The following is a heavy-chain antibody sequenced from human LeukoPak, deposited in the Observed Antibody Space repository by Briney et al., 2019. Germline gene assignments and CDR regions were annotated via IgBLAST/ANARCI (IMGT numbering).Heavy chain of an antibody. CDR3: VKDSPPRYSGSPPAY. V-gene: IGHV3-7*03. CDR1: GFTFSSYW. D-gene: IGHD1-26*01. Sequence: GGSLRLSCAASGFTFSSYWMSWVRQAPGKGLEWVANINKDGGEKYYVDSVKGRFTISRDKAKHSLYLQMNSLRADDTAVYYCVKDSPPRYSGSPPAYWGQGTLVTVSS. CDR2: INKDGGEK. J-gene: IGHJ4*02.